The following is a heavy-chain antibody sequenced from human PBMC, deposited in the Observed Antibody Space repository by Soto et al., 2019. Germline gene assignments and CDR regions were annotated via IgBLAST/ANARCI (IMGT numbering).Heavy chain of an antibody. J-gene: IGHJ4*02. D-gene: IGHD2-2*01. V-gene: IGHV3-48*03. CDR2: ITTGGGTI. Sequence: PGGSLRLSCAASGFTFSSYEMNWVRQAPGKGLEWLSYITTGGGTIYYADSAKGRFTISRDNPKNSLYLQMNSLRAEDTTVYYCARRKAVPAAWAFYFDYWGQGALVTVSS. CDR1: GFTFSSYE. CDR3: ARRKAVPAAWAFYFDY.